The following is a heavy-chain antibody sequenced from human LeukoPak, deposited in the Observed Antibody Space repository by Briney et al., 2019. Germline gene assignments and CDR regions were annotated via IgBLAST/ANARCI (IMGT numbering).Heavy chain of an antibody. CDR2: MNPNSGNT. J-gene: IGHJ4*02. Sequence: ASVKVSCKASGYTFTSYDINWVRQATGQGLEWMGWMNPNSGNTGYAQKFQGRVTMTRNTSISTAYMELSSLRSEDTAVYYCARGLLGTAMVWFDYWGQGTLVTVSS. CDR1: GYTFTSYD. D-gene: IGHD5-18*01. V-gene: IGHV1-8*01. CDR3: ARGLLGTAMVWFDY.